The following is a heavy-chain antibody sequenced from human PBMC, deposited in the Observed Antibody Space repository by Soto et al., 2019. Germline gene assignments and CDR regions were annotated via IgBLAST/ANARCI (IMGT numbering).Heavy chain of an antibody. CDR1: GFSFTIYS. Sequence: EVQLVESGGGLVQPGGSLRLCCAASGFSFTIYSMSWVRQAPGQGLEWVAHISHSSSTIYYADSVKGRFIISRDNARNSLYLQMNSLKDEDTAVYYCARRYSSSWYVFDYWGQGSLVTVSS. D-gene: IGHD6-13*01. J-gene: IGHJ4*02. CDR3: ARRYSSSWYVFDY. V-gene: IGHV3-48*02. CDR2: ISHSSSTI.